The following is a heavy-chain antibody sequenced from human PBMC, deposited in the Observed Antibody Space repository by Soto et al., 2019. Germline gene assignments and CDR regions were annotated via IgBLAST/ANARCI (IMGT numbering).Heavy chain of an antibody. J-gene: IGHJ6*02. D-gene: IGHD3-10*01. CDR2: ISYDGSNK. Sequence: GGSLRLSCAASGFTFSSYGMHWVRQAPGKGLEWVAVISYDGSNKYYADSVEGRFTISRDNSKNTLYLQMNSLRAEDTAVYYCAKDLWLVEGSGNTYYYYYGMDVWGQGTTVTVSS. V-gene: IGHV3-30*18. CDR1: GFTFSSYG. CDR3: AKDLWLVEGSGNTYYYYYGMDV.